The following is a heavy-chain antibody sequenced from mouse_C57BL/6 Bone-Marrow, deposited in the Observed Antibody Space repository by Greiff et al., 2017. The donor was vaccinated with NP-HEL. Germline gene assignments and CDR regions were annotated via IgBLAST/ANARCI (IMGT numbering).Heavy chain of an antibody. CDR1: GYTFTSYW. CDR3: ARYYYGSRGWYLDV. D-gene: IGHD1-1*01. V-gene: IGHV1-72*01. J-gene: IGHJ1*03. CDR2: IDPNSGGT. Sequence: QVQLQQPGADLVKPGASVKLSCKASGYTFTSYWMHWVKQRPGRGLEWIGRIDPNSGGTKFNEKFKTKATLTVDKTSSTAYMQLSSLTSEDSAVYYCARYYYGSRGWYLDVWGTGTTVTVSS.